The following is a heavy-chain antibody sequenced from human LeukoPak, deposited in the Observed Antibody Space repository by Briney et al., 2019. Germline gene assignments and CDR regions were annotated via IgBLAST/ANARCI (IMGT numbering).Heavy chain of an antibody. V-gene: IGHV3-23*01. J-gene: IGHJ4*02. CDR2: ISGSGANT. CDR1: GFTFISCS. Sequence: GGSLRLSCAASGFTFISCSMNWVRQAPGKGLEWVSTISGSGANTYYADSVKGRFTISRYNSKDTLYLQMNSLKAEDTAVYYCTTDQNGYNKPVEYWGQGALVTVSS. D-gene: IGHD5-24*01. CDR3: TTDQNGYNKPVEY.